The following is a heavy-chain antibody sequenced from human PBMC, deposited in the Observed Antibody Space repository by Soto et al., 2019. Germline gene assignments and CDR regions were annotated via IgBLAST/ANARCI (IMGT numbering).Heavy chain of an antibody. CDR3: ARQSADGSYDY. D-gene: IGHD5-12*01. V-gene: IGHV1-69*02. CDR2: IIPILGIA. J-gene: IGHJ4*02. Sequence: SVKVSCKASGGTFSSYTISWVRQAPGQGLEWMGRIIPILGIANYAQKFQGRVTITADKSSSTAYMELSSLRSEDTAVYYCARQSADGSYDYWGQGTLVTVSS. CDR1: GGTFSSYT.